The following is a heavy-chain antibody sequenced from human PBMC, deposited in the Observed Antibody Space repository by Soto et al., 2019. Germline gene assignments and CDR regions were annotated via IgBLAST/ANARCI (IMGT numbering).Heavy chain of an antibody. CDR3: ARRVYFDSSGYYGSEYFDY. CDR2: INHSGNT. CDR1: GGSFSAHY. D-gene: IGHD3-22*01. Sequence: QVQLQQWGAGLLKPSETLSLTCAVYGGSFSAHYWSWIRQPPGKGLEWIGEINHSGNTNYNPSLKSRVTMSVDTSKNQFSLKLSSVTAADTAVYFCARRVYFDSSGYYGSEYFDYWGQGTLVIVSS. J-gene: IGHJ4*02. V-gene: IGHV4-34*01.